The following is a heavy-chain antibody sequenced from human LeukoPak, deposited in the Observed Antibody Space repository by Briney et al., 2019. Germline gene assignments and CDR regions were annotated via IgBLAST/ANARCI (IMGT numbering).Heavy chain of an antibody. V-gene: IGHV3-23*01. CDR1: GFTFTDYA. D-gene: IGHD3-16*01. J-gene: IGHJ3*01. CDR3: ASRTWVGGGQYAFDV. Sequence: GGSLRLSCAASGFTFTDYAVSWVRQAPGKGLEWVSARSSGGDTFYADSVKGWFTISRDNSRSTVFLQMNSVRVEDTAVYYCASRTWVGGGQYAFDVWGQGTMVTVSS. CDR2: RSSGGDT.